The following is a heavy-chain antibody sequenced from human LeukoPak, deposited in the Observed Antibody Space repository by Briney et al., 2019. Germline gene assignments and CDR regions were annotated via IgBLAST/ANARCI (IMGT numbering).Heavy chain of an antibody. Sequence: SVKVSCKASGGTFSSYAISWVRQAPGQWLEWMGRIIPIFGTANYAQKFQGRVTITADESTSTAYMELSSLRSEDTAVYYCARVQGGYGDYGGWFDPWGQGTLVTVSS. CDR1: GGTFSSYA. D-gene: IGHD4-17*01. V-gene: IGHV1-69*13. J-gene: IGHJ5*02. CDR3: ARVQGGYGDYGGWFDP. CDR2: IIPIFGTA.